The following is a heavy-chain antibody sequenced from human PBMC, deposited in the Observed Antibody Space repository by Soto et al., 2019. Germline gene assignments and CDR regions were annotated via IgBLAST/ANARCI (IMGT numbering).Heavy chain of an antibody. V-gene: IGHV1-69*02. CDR3: ALDAGSDVFDI. D-gene: IGHD3-10*01. J-gene: IGHJ3*02. CDR2: IVPMVGRT. CDR1: GGSFSSYT. Sequence: QVQLVQSGSEVKKTGSSVKVSCQASGGSFSSYTISWVRQAPGQGLEWMGRIVPMVGRTIYAQKFQGRVAISADKATTTAYMDLSNLASDDTAMYYCALDAGSDVFDIWGQGTLVTVSS.